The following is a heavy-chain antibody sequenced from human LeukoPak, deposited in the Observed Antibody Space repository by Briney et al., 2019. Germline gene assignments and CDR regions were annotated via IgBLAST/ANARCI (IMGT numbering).Heavy chain of an antibody. CDR1: GFTFSTYN. D-gene: IGHD6-13*01. Sequence: GGSLRLSCAASGFTFSTYNMNWVRQAPGKGLEWVSSISSSSSYIYYADSVKGRFTISRDNAKNSLYLQMNSLRAEDTAVYYCARDPGYSSSWYGRYNWFDPWGQGTLVTVSS. J-gene: IGHJ5*02. V-gene: IGHV3-21*01. CDR2: ISSSSSYI. CDR3: ARDPGYSSSWYGRYNWFDP.